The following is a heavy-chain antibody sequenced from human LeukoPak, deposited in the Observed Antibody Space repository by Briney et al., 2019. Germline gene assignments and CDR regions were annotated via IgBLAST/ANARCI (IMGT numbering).Heavy chain of an antibody. CDR3: ARQSTADV. CDR2: IYYSGST. Sequence: SETLSLTCTVSGGSISSSSYYWGWIRQPPGKGLEWIVSIYYSGSTYYNPSLKSRVTISVDTSKNQFSLKLSSVTAADTAVYYSARQSTADVWGKGTTVTVSS. D-gene: IGHD2-2*01. CDR1: GGSISSSSYY. V-gene: IGHV4-39*01. J-gene: IGHJ6*04.